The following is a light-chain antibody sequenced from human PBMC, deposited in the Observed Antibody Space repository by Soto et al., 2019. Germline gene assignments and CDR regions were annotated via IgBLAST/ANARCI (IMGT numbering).Light chain of an antibody. CDR2: DAS. CDR3: QQRSNWPSIS. Sequence: ELVLTQSPATLSLSPGEIATPSCRASQSVSSYLAWYQQKPGQAPRLLIYDASNRATGIPARFSGSGSGKDFTLTISSLQPDDFATFYCQQRSNWPSISFGQGTRLEIK. J-gene: IGKJ5*01. V-gene: IGKV3-11*01. CDR1: QSVSSY.